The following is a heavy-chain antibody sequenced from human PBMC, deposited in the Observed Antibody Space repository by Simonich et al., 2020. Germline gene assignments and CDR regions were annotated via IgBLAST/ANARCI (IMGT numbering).Heavy chain of an antibody. J-gene: IGHJ6*02. CDR1: GYSISSGYY. Sequence: QVQLQESGPGLVKPSETLSLTCAVSGYSISSGYYWGWIRQPPGKGLEWIGSIYHGGNTYYNPSLKSRVTISVDTSKNQFSLKLSSVTAADTAVYYCARVGYSNYYYYGMDVWGQGTTVTVSS. D-gene: IGHD6-13*01. CDR3: ARVGYSNYYYYGMDV. CDR2: IYHGGNT. V-gene: IGHV4-38-2*01.